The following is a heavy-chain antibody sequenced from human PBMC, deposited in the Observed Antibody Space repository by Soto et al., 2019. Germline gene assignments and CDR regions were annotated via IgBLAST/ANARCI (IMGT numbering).Heavy chain of an antibody. CDR2: INSDGSST. CDR1: GFTFSSYW. V-gene: IGHV3-74*01. Sequence: GGSLRLSCAASGFTFSSYWMHWVRQAPGKGLVWVSRINSDGSSTSYADSVKGRFTISRDNAKNTLYLQMNSLRAEDTAVYYCARDKGYCSGGSCDYYYYMDVWGKGTTVTVSS. D-gene: IGHD2-15*01. J-gene: IGHJ6*03. CDR3: ARDKGYCSGGSCDYYYYMDV.